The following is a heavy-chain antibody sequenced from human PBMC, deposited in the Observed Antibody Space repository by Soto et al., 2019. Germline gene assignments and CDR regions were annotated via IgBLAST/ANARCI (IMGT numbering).Heavy chain of an antibody. D-gene: IGHD5-12*01. Sequence: GGSLKISCTGSGYTFTTYWIGWVRQMPGEGLEWMGIIYPGDSDTRYSPSFQAQVTISADKSISTAYLQWSSLKASDTAMYYCARRGYDSYYGMHVSGAGTHLTVST. CDR3: ARRGYDSYYGMHV. CDR1: GYTFTTYW. V-gene: IGHV5-51*01. J-gene: IGHJ6*04. CDR2: IYPGDSDT.